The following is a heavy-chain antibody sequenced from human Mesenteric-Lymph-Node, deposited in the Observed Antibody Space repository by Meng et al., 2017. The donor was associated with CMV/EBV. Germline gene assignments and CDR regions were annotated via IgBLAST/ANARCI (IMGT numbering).Heavy chain of an antibody. CDR2: ILDDGSNK. V-gene: IGHV3-30-3*01. CDR1: GFTFGTYA. CDR3: AKEGGQQQLVLGYFDS. J-gene: IGHJ4*02. D-gene: IGHD6-13*01. Sequence: GGSLRLSCAVSGFTFGTYAMHWVRQAPGKGLEWVALILDDGSNKYYADSVKGRFTISRDNSRSTLYLQMNSLRAEGTAVYYCAKEGGQQQLVLGYFDSWGQGTLVTVSS.